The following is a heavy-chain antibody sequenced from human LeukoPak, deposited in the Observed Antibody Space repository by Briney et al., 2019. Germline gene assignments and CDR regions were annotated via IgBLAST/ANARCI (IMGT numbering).Heavy chain of an antibody. CDR3: ARRVAVAGYMGAFDI. CDR1: GGSISSYY. Sequence: PSETLSLTCTVSGGSISSYYWSWIRQPPGKGLEWIGYIYYSGSTNYNPSLKSRVTISVDTSKNQFSLKLSSVTAADTAVYYCARRVAVAGYMGAFDIWGQGTMVTVSS. V-gene: IGHV4-59*01. CDR2: IYYSGST. J-gene: IGHJ3*02. D-gene: IGHD6-19*01.